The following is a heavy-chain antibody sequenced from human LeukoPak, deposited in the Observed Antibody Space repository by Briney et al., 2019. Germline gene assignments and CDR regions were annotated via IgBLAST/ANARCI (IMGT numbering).Heavy chain of an antibody. CDR1: GYTFTSYG. Sequence: ASVKVSCKASGYTFTSYGISWVRQAPGQGLEWMGWISAYNGNTNYAQKLQGRVTMTTDTSTSTAYMELRSLRSDDTAVYYCARDQRGRCSSGWYRYWGQGTLVTGSS. CDR2: ISAYNGNT. CDR3: ARDQRGRCSSGWYRY. J-gene: IGHJ4*02. D-gene: IGHD6-19*01. V-gene: IGHV1-18*04.